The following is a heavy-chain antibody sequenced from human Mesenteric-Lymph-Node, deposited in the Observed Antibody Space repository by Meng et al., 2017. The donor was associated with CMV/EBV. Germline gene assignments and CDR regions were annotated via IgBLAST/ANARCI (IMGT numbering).Heavy chain of an antibody. CDR2: FNPNTGAT. J-gene: IGHJ4*02. CDR3: AVGVAALDY. V-gene: IGHV1-2*02. D-gene: IGHD2-21*01. Sequence: ASVKVFCKTSGYTFTGYYMYWVRQAPGQGFEWMGWFNPNTGATNYAQKFQGRVAMTRDTSINTAYMELTSLRSEDTAVYYCAVGVAALDYWGQGTLVTVSS. CDR1: GYTFTGYY.